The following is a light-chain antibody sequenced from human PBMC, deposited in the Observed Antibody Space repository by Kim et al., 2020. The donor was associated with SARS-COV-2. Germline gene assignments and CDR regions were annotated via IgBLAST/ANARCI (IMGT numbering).Light chain of an antibody. CDR3: QQYNNWPPT. Sequence: GERATLSCLASQSVSSTFTCYQQKPGQAPRLLIYGASTRATGIPARFSGSGSGTEFTLTISSLQSEDFAVYYCQQYNNWPPTFGQGTKVDIK. V-gene: IGKV3-15*01. J-gene: IGKJ1*01. CDR2: GAS. CDR1: QSVSST.